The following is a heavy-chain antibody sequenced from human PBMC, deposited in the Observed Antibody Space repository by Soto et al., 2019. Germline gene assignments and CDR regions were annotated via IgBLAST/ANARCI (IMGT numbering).Heavy chain of an antibody. V-gene: IGHV1-8*01. J-gene: IGHJ4*02. CDR1: EYTFVNHD. Sequence: QVQLVQSGAELKEPGASVKVSCTASEYTFVNHDINWVRQAPGRGLEWMGWMNPNSGNSGFAQKFQDRVTMTRDTSRDTAYMELRNLRSEVTAVYYCARGWGRWPHEKPGDYWGQGTLVTVS. CDR3: ARGWGRWPHEKPGDY. CDR2: MNPNSGNS. D-gene: IGHD3-16*01.